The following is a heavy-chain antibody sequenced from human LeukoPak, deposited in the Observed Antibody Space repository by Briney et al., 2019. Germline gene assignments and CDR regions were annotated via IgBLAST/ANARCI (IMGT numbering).Heavy chain of an antibody. CDR3: ARLTAAGYYYYYMDV. Sequence: SETLSLTCGVSSGSISSRSYYWGWIRQPPGKGLEWIGTIYYSGSTNYNPSLKSRVTISIDTSKNQFSLKLASVTAADTAVYYCARLTAAGYYYYYMDVWGKGTTVTVSS. J-gene: IGHJ6*03. CDR2: IYYSGST. CDR1: SGSISSRSYY. D-gene: IGHD6-13*01. V-gene: IGHV4-39*01.